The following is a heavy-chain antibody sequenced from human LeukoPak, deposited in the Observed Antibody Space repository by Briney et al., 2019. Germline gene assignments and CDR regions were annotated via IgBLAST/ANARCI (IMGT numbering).Heavy chain of an antibody. D-gene: IGHD6-13*01. J-gene: IGHJ4*02. Sequence: PSETLSLTCTVSGGSISSSTYYWGWIRQPPGKGLEWIGYIYYSGSTNYNPSLKSRVTISVDTSKNQFSLKLSSVTAADTAVYYCARRSSSWSFDYWGQGTLVTVSS. CDR3: ARRSSSWSFDY. CDR2: IYYSGST. V-gene: IGHV4-61*05. CDR1: GGSISSSTYY.